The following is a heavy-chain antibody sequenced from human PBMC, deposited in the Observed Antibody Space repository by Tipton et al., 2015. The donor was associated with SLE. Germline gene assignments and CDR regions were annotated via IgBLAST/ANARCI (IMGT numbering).Heavy chain of an antibody. Sequence: TLSLTCTVSGGSTSSSYWNWIRQPAGEGLEWIGRIYTSGSTYYNPSLKSRVAISVATSKNQFSLKLRSVTAADTAVYYCARRGYKSWYFDLWGRGALVTVSS. CDR3: ARRGYKSWYFDL. V-gene: IGHV4-4*07. CDR2: IYTSGST. D-gene: IGHD5-24*01. J-gene: IGHJ2*01. CDR1: GGSTSSSY.